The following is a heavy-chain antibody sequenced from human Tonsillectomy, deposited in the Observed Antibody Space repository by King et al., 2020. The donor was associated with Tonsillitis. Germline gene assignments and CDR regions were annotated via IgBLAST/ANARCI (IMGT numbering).Heavy chain of an antibody. Sequence: VQLQESGPGLVKPSETLSLTCDVSGYSISSGHYWGWLRQPPGKGLEWIGSIHHSGSTQYNPSVKSRVTISVDTSKNQFSLRLSSVTSADTAVYFCARDGGGAYGGYDTGVSHYWGQGTLVTVSS. CDR1: GYSISSGHY. J-gene: IGHJ4*02. D-gene: IGHD5-12*01. CDR2: IHHSGST. V-gene: IGHV4-38-2*02. CDR3: ARDGGGAYGGYDTGVSHY.